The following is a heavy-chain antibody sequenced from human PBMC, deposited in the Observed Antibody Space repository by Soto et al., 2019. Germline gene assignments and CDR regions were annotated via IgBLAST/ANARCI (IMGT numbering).Heavy chain of an antibody. CDR3: TRSITGTTSLDY. D-gene: IGHD1-7*01. Sequence: EVQLVESGGSLVQPGGSLRLSCAGSGFTFSDNYIDWVRQAPGKGLEWVGRSRDKGNSYSTDYAASVKGRFTISRDASKNSLYLQMNSLKTEDTALYYCTRSITGTTSLDYWGQGTLVTVSS. CDR2: SRDKGNSYST. CDR1: GFTFSDNY. V-gene: IGHV3-72*01. J-gene: IGHJ4*02.